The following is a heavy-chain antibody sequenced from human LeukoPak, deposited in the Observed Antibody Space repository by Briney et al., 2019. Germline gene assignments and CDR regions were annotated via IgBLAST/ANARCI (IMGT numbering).Heavy chain of an antibody. CDR3: ARDRSSGWIDAFDI. V-gene: IGHV4-38-2*02. Sequence: PSETLSLTCAVSGYSISSGYYWGWIRPPPGKGLEWIGNIYHSGNTYHNPSFKSRVTISVDTSKTQFSLKLSSVTAADTAVYYCARDRSSGWIDAFDIWGQGTMVTVSS. J-gene: IGHJ3*02. CDR1: GYSISSGYY. D-gene: IGHD6-19*01. CDR2: IYHSGNT.